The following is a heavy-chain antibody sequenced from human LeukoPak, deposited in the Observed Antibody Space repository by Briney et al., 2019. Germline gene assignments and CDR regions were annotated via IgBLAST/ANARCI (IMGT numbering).Heavy chain of an antibody. V-gene: IGHV4-39*02. CDR1: GVSISSSPFS. CDR2: IYYSETT. D-gene: IGHD1-26*01. CDR3: ARGGRTDRFAFY. J-gene: IGHJ4*02. Sequence: SETLSLTCAVSGVSISSSPFSWAWIRQSPGKGLEWIGTIYYSETTSSNPSLRSRITISVDTSKNHFSLKVTSVTAADTAVYYCARGGRTDRFAFYWGQGTLVTVSS.